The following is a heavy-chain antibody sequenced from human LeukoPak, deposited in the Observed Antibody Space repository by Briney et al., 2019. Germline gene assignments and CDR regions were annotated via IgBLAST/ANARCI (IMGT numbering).Heavy chain of an antibody. V-gene: IGHV3-23*01. CDR3: AKVSGVYRFGELYYFDY. CDR2: ISGSGGST. CDR1: GFTFSCYA. D-gene: IGHD3-10*01. J-gene: IGHJ4*02. Sequence: PGGSLRLSCAASGFTFSCYAMSWVRQAPGKGLEWVSAISGSGGSTYYADSVKGRFTISRDNSKNTLYLQMNSLRAEDTAVYYCAKVSGVYRFGELYYFDYWGQGTLVTVSS.